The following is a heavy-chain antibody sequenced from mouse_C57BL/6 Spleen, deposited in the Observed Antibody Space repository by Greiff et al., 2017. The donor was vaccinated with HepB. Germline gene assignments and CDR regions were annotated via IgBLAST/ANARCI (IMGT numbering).Heavy chain of an antibody. CDR3: ARWNTRGYFDV. J-gene: IGHJ1*03. CDR1: GYSFTGYF. V-gene: IGHV1-20*01. CDR2: INPYNGDT. Sequence: VQLQQSGPELVKPGDSVKISCKASGYSFTGYFMNWVMQSHGKSLEWIGRINPYNGDTFYNQKFKGKATLTVDKSSSTAHMELRSLTSEDSAVYYGARWNTRGYFDVWGTGTTVTVSS. D-gene: IGHD3-3*01.